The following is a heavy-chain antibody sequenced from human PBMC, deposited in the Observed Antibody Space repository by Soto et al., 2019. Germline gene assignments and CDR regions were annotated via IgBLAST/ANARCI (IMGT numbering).Heavy chain of an antibody. V-gene: IGHV5-10-1*01. J-gene: IGHJ6*02. CDR1: GYSFTSYW. CDR2: IDPSDSYT. D-gene: IGHD2-2*01. CDR3: AREYCSSTSCAYYYGMDV. Sequence: GESLKISCKGSGYSFTSYWISWVRQMPGKGLEWMGRIDPSDSYTNYSPSFQGHVTISADKSISTAYLQWSSLKALDTAMYYCAREYCSSTSCAYYYGMDVWGQGTTVTVSS.